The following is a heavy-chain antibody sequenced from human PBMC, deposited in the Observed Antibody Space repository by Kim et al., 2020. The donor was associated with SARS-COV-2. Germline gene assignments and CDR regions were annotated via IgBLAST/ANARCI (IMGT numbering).Heavy chain of an antibody. D-gene: IGHD1-1*01. CDR2: ISSSSSYI. CDR3: ARSPEGDYNWNDVKPHNDAFDI. J-gene: IGHJ3*02. Sequence: GGSLRLSCAASGFTFSSYSMNWVRQAPGKGLEWVSSISSSSSYIYYADSVKGRFTISRDNAKNSLYLQMNSLRAEDTAVYYCARSPEGDYNWNDVKPHNDAFDIWGQGTMVTVSS. V-gene: IGHV3-21*01. CDR1: GFTFSSYS.